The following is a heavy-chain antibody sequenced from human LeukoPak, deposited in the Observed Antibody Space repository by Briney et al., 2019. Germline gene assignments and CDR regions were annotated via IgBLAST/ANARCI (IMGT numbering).Heavy chain of an antibody. CDR2: ISTDGSNK. CDR1: GFTFRSHG. J-gene: IGHJ4*02. Sequence: GGSLRLSCAASGFTFRSHGMHWVRQAPGKGLEWVAVISTDGSNKYYADSVKGRFTISRDNSKNTLYLQMNSLRAEDTAIYYCARNRGATGYYWVDYWGQGTLVTVSS. D-gene: IGHD3-22*01. V-gene: IGHV3-30*03. CDR3: ARNRGATGYYWVDY.